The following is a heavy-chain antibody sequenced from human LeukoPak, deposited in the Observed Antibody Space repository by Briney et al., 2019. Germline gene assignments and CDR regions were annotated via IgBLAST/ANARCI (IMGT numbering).Heavy chain of an antibody. D-gene: IGHD1-1*01. J-gene: IGHJ4*02. Sequence: GGSLRLSCAASGFRFSDYGMHWVRQSAGKGLEWVAFMQYDGIDRFYGDSVKGRFTISRDNSKNTMYLQMNSLRPEDTAVYYCAKGKKLEPFDYWGQGTRVTVSS. CDR3: AKGKKLEPFDY. CDR2: MQYDGIDR. CDR1: GFRFSDYG. V-gene: IGHV3-30*02.